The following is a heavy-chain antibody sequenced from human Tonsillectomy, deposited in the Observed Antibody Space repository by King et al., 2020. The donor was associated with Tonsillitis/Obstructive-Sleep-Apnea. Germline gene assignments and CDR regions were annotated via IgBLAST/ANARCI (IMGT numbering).Heavy chain of an antibody. V-gene: IGHV3-48*04. J-gene: IGHJ3*02. CDR2: ISSSRSTI. Sequence: NLVRQAPGKGLEWVSYISSSRSTIYYADSVKGRFTISRDNAKNSLYLQMNSLRAEDTAVYYCARACTAPAVGAFDIWGQGKMVTVSS. D-gene: IGHD6-13*01. CDR3: ARACTAPAVGAFDI.